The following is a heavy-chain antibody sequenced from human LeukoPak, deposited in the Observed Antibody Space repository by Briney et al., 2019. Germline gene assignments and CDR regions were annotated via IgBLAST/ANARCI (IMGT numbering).Heavy chain of an antibody. V-gene: IGHV1-69*05. CDR3: ARGLQYQLLKALGYYYMDV. D-gene: IGHD2-2*01. Sequence: GASVKVSCKASGGTFSSHAIAWVRQAPGQGPEWMGGIIPISGTANYAQKFQGRVKITTDESTSTAYMELSSLTSDDTAVYYCARGLQYQLLKALGYYYMDVWGEGTTVTVSS. CDR1: GGTFSSHA. J-gene: IGHJ6*03. CDR2: IIPISGTA.